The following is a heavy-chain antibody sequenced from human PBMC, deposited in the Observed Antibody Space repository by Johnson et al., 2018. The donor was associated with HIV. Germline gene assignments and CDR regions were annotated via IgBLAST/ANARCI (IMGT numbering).Heavy chain of an antibody. CDR3: AKDPPSTGWYAFDI. CDR2: IRYDESNK. CDR1: GFTFSSYG. J-gene: IGHJ3*02. D-gene: IGHD1-1*01. Sequence: QMLLVESGGGVVQPGGSLRLSCAASGFTFSSYGMHWVRQAPDKGLEWVAFIRYDESNKYYADSVKGRFTISRDNSKNTLYLQMNSLRAGDTAVYYCAKDPPSTGWYAFDIWGQGTMVTVSS. V-gene: IGHV3-30*02.